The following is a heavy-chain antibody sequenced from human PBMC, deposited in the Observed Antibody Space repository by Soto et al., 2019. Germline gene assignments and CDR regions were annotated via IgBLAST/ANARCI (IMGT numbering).Heavy chain of an antibody. V-gene: IGHV3-30*18. CDR3: AKDQQWLAYYYYGMDV. Sequence: QVQLVESGGGVVQPGRSLRLSCAASGFTFSSYGMHWVRQAPGKGLEWVAVISYDGSNKYYADSVKGRFTISRDNSKNTLYLQMNSLRAEDTAVYYCAKDQQWLAYYYYGMDVWGQGTTVTGSS. J-gene: IGHJ6*02. D-gene: IGHD6-19*01. CDR1: GFTFSSYG. CDR2: ISYDGSNK.